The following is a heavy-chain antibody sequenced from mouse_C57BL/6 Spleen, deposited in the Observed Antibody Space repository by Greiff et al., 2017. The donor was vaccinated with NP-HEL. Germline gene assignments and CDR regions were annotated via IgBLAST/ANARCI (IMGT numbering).Heavy chain of an antibody. V-gene: IGHV10-1*01. J-gene: IGHJ4*01. Sequence: GGGLVQPKGSLKLSCAASGFSFNTYAMNWVRQAPGKGLEWVARIRSKSNNYATYYADSVKDRFTISRDDSESMLYLQMNNLKTEDTAMYYCVRHGWDYWGQGTSVTVSS. D-gene: IGHD3-3*01. CDR3: VRHGWDY. CDR2: IRSKSNNYAT. CDR1: GFSFNTYA.